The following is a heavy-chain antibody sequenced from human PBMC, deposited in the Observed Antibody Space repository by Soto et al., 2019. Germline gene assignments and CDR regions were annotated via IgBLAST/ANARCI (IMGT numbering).Heavy chain of an antibody. CDR2: IYYSGST. J-gene: IGHJ4*02. D-gene: IGHD1-1*01. Sequence: SETLSLTCTVSGGSISSGGYYWSWIRQHPGKGLEWIGYIYYSGSTYYNPSLKSRVTISVDTSKNQFSLKLSSVTAADTAVYYCARGLKLEPALIDYWGQGTLVTVSS. V-gene: IGHV4-31*03. CDR3: ARGLKLEPALIDY. CDR1: GGSISSGGYY.